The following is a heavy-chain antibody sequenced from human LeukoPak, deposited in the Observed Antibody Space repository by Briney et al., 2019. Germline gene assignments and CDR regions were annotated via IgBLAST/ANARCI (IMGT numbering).Heavy chain of an antibody. CDR1: GYTFTSYY. CDR3: ARGEGSPYGAVGLD. J-gene: IGHJ4*02. Sequence: GASVKVSCKASGYTFTSYYMHWVRQAPGQGLEWMGIINPSGGSTSYAQKFQGRVTITRNTSISTAYMELSSLRSEDTAVYYCARGEGSPYGAVGLDWGQGTLVTVSS. D-gene: IGHD3/OR15-3a*01. V-gene: IGHV1-46*01. CDR2: INPSGGST.